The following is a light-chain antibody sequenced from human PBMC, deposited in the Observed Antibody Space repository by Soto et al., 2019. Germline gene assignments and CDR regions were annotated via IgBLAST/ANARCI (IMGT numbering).Light chain of an antibody. CDR1: QYIGSW. J-gene: IGKJ4*01. CDR3: QQYTSNPLT. Sequence: DIQMTQSPSSLSAFVGDRVTISCRASQYIGSWLTWYHQKPGRAPKSLIYAASILRSGVPSRFSGSGSGTDFTLTINSLQPEDSGTYYCQQYTSNPLTFGGGTQVEI. CDR2: AAS. V-gene: IGKV1D-16*01.